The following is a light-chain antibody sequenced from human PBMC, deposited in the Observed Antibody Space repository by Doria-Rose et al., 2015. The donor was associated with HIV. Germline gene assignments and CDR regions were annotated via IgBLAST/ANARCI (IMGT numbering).Light chain of an antibody. J-gene: IGKJ1*01. CDR3: HQYGTSWT. CDR2: DRS. CDR1: QSFSSTY. V-gene: IGKV3-20*01. Sequence: QSPGTLSLSRGERATFSCRASQSFSSTYLAWYQQKPGQAPSLLIYDRSTRATGIPDRFSASGSGTDFTLAINRLEPEDFALYYCHQYGTSWTFGQGTKVEI.